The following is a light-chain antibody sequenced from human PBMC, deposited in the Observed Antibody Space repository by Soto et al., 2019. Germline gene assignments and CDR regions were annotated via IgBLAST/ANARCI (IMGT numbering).Light chain of an antibody. CDR3: QQSYSTPWT. V-gene: IGKV1-39*01. Sequence: DIQMTQTPSTLSASVGDTVTITCRASQTISGWLAWYQQRPGKAPNLLIYAAFSLQSGVPSRFSGSGSGTDFTLTISSLQPEDFATYYCQQSYSTPWTFGQGTKVDI. CDR2: AAF. CDR1: QTISGW. J-gene: IGKJ1*01.